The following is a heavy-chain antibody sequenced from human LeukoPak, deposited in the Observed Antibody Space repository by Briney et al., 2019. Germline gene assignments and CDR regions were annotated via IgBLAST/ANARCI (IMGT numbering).Heavy chain of an antibody. V-gene: IGHV3-9*01. CDR3: AKDSSRRLGELSFSLDY. CDR2: ISWNSGSI. CDR1: GFTFDDYA. Sequence: SLRLSCAASGFTFDDYAMHWVRQAPGKGLEWVSGISWNSGSIGYADSVKGRFTISRDNAKNSLYLQMNSLRAEDTALYYCAKDSSRRLGELSFSLDYWGQGTLVTVSS. J-gene: IGHJ4*02. D-gene: IGHD3-16*02.